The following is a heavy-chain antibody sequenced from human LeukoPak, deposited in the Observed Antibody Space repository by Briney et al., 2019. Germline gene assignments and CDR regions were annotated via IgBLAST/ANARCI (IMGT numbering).Heavy chain of an antibody. J-gene: IGHJ5*02. CDR2: IYTSGST. D-gene: IGHD1-14*01. CDR3: ARGPNHEEGYNWFDP. V-gene: IGHV4-61*02. Sequence: PSETLSLTCTVSGGSISSGSYYWSWIRQPAGKGLEWIGSIYTSGSTNYNPSLKSRVTISVDTSKNQFSLKLSSVTAADTAVYYCARGPNHEEGYNWFDPWGQGTLVTVSS. CDR1: GGSISSGSYY.